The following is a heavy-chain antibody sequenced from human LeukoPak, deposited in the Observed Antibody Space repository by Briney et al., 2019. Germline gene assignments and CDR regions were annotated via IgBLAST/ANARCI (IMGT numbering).Heavy chain of an antibody. J-gene: IGHJ4*02. D-gene: IGHD3-16*02. CDR3: ARLDYVWGSYRWGGFDY. Sequence: SETLSLTCTVSGGSISSYYWSWIRQPPGKGLEWIGYIYYSGSTNYNPSLKSRVTISVDTSKNQFSLKLSSVTAADTAVYYCARLDYVWGSYRWGGFDYRGQGTLVTVFS. V-gene: IGHV4-59*08. CDR2: IYYSGST. CDR1: GGSISSYY.